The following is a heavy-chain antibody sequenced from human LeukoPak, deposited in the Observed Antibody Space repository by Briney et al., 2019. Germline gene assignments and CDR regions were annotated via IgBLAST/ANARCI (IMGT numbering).Heavy chain of an antibody. J-gene: IGHJ4*02. CDR2: IYYRGST. Sequence: SETLSLTCTVSGGSINNYYWSWSRQPPGKGLEWIGYIYYRGSTNYNPSLKSRVTFSVDTSKNQFSLKLNSVTAADTAVYYCARGGDYGDLRYFDYWGQGTLVTVSS. D-gene: IGHD4-17*01. V-gene: IGHV4-59*01. CDR3: ARGGDYGDLRYFDY. CDR1: GGSINNYY.